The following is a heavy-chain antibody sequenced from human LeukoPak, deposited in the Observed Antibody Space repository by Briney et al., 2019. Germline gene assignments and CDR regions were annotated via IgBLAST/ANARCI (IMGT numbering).Heavy chain of an antibody. D-gene: IGHD5-24*01. CDR1: GYTFTSYY. V-gene: IGHV1-46*01. Sequence: SVNVSCKASGYTFTSYYMHWVRPAPAQGLEWMGIIHPSGGSTTYSQKFQGRVTMTTEKSTSTVYMELSSMRSEDTAVYYCARGRDDYNYFDYWGQGTLVTVSS. CDR3: ARGRDDYNYFDY. J-gene: IGHJ4*02. CDR2: IHPSGGST.